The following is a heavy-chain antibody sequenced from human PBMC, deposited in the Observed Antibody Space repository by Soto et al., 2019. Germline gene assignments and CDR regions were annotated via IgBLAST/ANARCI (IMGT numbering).Heavy chain of an antibody. CDR1: GYTFTRSG. V-gene: IGHV1-18*01. CDR2: ISSYNGDT. D-gene: IGHD3-22*01. J-gene: IGHJ4*02. Sequence: ASVKVSCKASGYTFTRSGISWVRQSPGQGPEWMGWISSYNGDTNYAQTFQGRVTMTTDTSTSTAYMELRSLRSDDTAIYYCAREFYYDSSGIGFDSWGQGTLVTVSS. CDR3: AREFYYDSSGIGFDS.